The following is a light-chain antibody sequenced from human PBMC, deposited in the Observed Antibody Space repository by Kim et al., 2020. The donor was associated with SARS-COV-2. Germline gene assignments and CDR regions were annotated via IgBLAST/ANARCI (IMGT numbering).Light chain of an antibody. CDR2: WAS. V-gene: IGKV4-1*01. J-gene: IGKJ2*02. CDR3: QQYCTTPGT. Sequence: DIVMTQSPDSLTVSLGERATINCKSSQSVLHSSNNENSLAWYQQKPGQPPKLLIYWASTRESGVPDRFNGSGSGTYFTLTISTLQAEDVAVYYCQQYCTTPGTFGQGTKLEI. CDR1: QSVLHSSNNENS.